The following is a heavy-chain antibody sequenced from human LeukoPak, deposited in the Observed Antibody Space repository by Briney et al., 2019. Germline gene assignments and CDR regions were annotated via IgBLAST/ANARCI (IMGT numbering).Heavy chain of an antibody. Sequence: ASVKVSCKASGYTFTGYYMHWVRQAPGQGLEWMGRINPNSGGTNYAQKFQGRVTMTRDTSISTAYMELSRLRSDDTAVYYCARVFDYGDYGWFDPWGQGTLVTVSS. CDR3: ARVFDYGDYGWFDP. D-gene: IGHD4-17*01. J-gene: IGHJ5*02. CDR2: INPNSGGT. V-gene: IGHV1-2*06. CDR1: GYTFTGYY.